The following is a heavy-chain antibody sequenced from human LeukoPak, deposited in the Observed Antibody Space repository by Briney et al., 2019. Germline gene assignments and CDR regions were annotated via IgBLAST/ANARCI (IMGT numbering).Heavy chain of an antibody. CDR2: ISAYNGNT. V-gene: IGHV1-18*01. Sequence: ASVKVSCKASGYTFTSYGISWVRQAPGQGLEWMGWISAYNGNTNYAQKLQGRVTMTTDTSTSTAYMELRSLRSDDTAVYYCAVSQEVRPVDAFDIWGQGTMVTVSS. D-gene: IGHD3-10*01. CDR1: GYTFTSYG. J-gene: IGHJ3*02. CDR3: AVSQEVRPVDAFDI.